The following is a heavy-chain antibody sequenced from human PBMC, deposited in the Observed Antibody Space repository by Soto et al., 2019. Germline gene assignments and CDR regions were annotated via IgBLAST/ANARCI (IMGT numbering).Heavy chain of an antibody. Sequence: EVQLVESGGGLVQPGGSLRLSCAASGFTFSSYWMSWVRQAPGKGLEWVANIKQDGSEKYYVDSVKGRFTISRDNAKNSLYLQMNSLRAEDTAVYYCATVYRATISPPFDYWGQGTLVTVSS. J-gene: IGHJ4*02. CDR3: ATVYRATISPPFDY. D-gene: IGHD5-12*01. V-gene: IGHV3-7*01. CDR1: GFTFSSYW. CDR2: IKQDGSEK.